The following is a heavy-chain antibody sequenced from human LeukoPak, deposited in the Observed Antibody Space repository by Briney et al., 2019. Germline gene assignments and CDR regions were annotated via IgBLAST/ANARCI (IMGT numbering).Heavy chain of an antibody. D-gene: IGHD3-10*01. Sequence: PSETLSLTCAVYGGSFSGYYWSWVRQPPGKGLEWIGEINHSGSTNYNPSLKSRVTISVDTSKNQFSLKLSSVTAADTAVYYCARGYGSGSYPYWGQGTLVTVSS. J-gene: IGHJ4*02. CDR1: GGSFSGYY. CDR3: ARGYGSGSYPY. CDR2: INHSGST. V-gene: IGHV4-34*01.